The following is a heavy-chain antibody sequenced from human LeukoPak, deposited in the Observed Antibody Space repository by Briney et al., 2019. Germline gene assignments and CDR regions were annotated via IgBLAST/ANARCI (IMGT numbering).Heavy chain of an antibody. CDR2: IYYSGST. J-gene: IGHJ6*03. Sequence: SETLSLTCTVSGGSISSGGYYWSWIRQHPGKGLEWIGYIYYSGSTYHNPSLKSRVTISVDTSKNQFSLKLSSVTAADTAVYYCARTPLLWFGEIPYYMDVWGKGTTVTVSS. CDR3: ARTPLLWFGEIPYYMDV. D-gene: IGHD3-10*01. CDR1: GGSISSGGYY. V-gene: IGHV4-31*03.